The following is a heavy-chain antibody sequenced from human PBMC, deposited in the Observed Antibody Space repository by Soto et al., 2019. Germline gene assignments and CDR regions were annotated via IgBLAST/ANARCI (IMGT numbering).Heavy chain of an antibody. CDR1: GGSISSYY. J-gene: IGHJ4*02. Sequence: SETLSLTCTVSGGSISSYYWSWIRQPPGKGLEWIGYIYYSGSTNYNPSLKSRVTISVDTSKNQFSLKLSSVTAADTAVYYCARALQGGPYGSGSYICDYWGQGTLVTVSA. D-gene: IGHD3-10*01. V-gene: IGHV4-59*01. CDR3: ARALQGGPYGSGSYICDY. CDR2: IYYSGST.